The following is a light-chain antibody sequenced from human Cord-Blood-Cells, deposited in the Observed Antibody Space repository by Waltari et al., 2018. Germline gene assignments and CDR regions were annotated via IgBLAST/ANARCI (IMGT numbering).Light chain of an antibody. CDR2: DVR. CDR1: SSDVGGYNY. J-gene: IGLJ2*01. CDR3: CSYAGSYTFVV. Sequence: QSALTQPRSVSGSPGQSVTISCTGTSSDVGGYNYVSWYQQHPGKAPKLMIYDVRKRPSGVPYRFSGSKSGNTASLTISGLQAEDEADYYCCSYAGSYTFVVFGGGTKLTVL. V-gene: IGLV2-11*01.